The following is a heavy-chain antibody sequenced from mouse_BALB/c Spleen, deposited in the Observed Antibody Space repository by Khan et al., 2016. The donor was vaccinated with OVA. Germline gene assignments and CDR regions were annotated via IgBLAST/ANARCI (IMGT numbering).Heavy chain of an antibody. D-gene: IGHD2-3*01. J-gene: IGHJ3*01. Sequence: VRLQQSGPDLVKPGASVKISCKVSGYSFTGYYMHWVKQSHGKSLEWIGRIIPNNGGTSYNQNFKAKAILTVDKSSSTANKELRSLTSEDAAVYYCAFDGYCSAWFAYWGQGTLVTVSA. V-gene: IGHV1-18*01. CDR2: IIPNNGGT. CDR3: AFDGYCSAWFAY. CDR1: GYSFTGYY.